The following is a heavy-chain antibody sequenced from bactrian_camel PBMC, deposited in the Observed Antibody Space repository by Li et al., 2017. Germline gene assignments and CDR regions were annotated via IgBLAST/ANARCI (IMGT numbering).Heavy chain of an antibody. J-gene: IGHJ4*01. CDR1: GYSYSAYC. D-gene: IGHD2*01. Sequence: VQLVESGGGSVQAGGSLKLSCQVSGYSYSAYCMGWFRQAPGKEREGVAAIDRYGYTRYVDSVKARFIISKDNAKNTVSLQMNSLRPEDTAMYYCGAGTTTATYCSDFNRLTVYGQGTQVTVS. CDR2: IDRYGYT. V-gene: IGHV3S53*01.